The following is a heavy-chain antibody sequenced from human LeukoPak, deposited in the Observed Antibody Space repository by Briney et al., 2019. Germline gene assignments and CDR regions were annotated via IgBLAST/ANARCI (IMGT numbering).Heavy chain of an antibody. CDR2: IYYSGST. D-gene: IGHD3-10*01. J-gene: IGHJ4*02. Sequence: PSETLSLTCTVSGGPISSYYWSWIRQPPGKGLEWIGYIYYSGSTNYNPSLKSRVTISVDTSKNQFSLKLSSVTAADTAVYYCARHGVGFGELRRFDYWGQGTLVTVSS. V-gene: IGHV4-59*08. CDR3: ARHGVGFGELRRFDY. CDR1: GGPISSYY.